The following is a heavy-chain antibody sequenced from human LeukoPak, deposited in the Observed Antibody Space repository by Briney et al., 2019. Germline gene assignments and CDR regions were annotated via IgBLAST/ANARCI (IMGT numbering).Heavy chain of an antibody. D-gene: IGHD3-22*01. J-gene: IGHJ4*02. CDR2: IYYSGST. CDR3: ARTIDSSGNYFDY. Sequence: SETLSLTCTVSGGSISSYYWSWIRQPPVKALEWIGYIYYSGSTNYNPSLKSRVTISVDTSKNQFSLKLSSVTAADTAVYYCARTIDSSGNYFDYWGQGTLVTVSS. V-gene: IGHV4-59*08. CDR1: GGSISSYY.